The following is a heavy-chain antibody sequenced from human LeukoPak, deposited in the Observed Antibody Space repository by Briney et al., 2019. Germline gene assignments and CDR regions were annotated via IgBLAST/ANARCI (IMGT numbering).Heavy chain of an antibody. V-gene: IGHV4-30-2*01. CDR3: ARDNGDLPDY. Sequence: SETLSLTCAVSGGSISSGGYSWSWIRHPPGKGLEWIGYIYHGGSTYYNPSLKSRVTISVDRSKNQFSLKLSSVTAADTAVYYCARDNGDLPDYWGQGTLVTVSS. CDR1: GGSISSGGYS. J-gene: IGHJ4*02. D-gene: IGHD4-17*01. CDR2: IYHGGST.